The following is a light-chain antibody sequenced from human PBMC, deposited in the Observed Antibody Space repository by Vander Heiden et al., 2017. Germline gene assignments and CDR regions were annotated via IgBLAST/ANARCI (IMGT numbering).Light chain of an antibody. CDR2: GAS. V-gene: IGKV3-20*01. Sequence: DIVLTQSPGTLSLSPGERATLSCRASQTVSSSFLAWYQQKPGQSPRLLIYGASRRANGIPDRFSGSGSGTDFTLTISRLEPDDFAVYYCQHYGDSFPFGPGTKVDIK. CDR1: QTVSSSF. CDR3: QHYGDSFP. J-gene: IGKJ3*01.